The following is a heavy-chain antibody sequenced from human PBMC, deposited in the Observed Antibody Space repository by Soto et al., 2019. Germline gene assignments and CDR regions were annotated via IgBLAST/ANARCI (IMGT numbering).Heavy chain of an antibody. J-gene: IGHJ6*02. CDR1: GDSINSSSHH. V-gene: IGHV4-39*02. Sequence: PSETLSLTCTVSGDSINSSSHHWVWIRQSPGKGLENIDNIYYNGSTYYNPSLKSRVAISLDTSKIQFSLSLNFVTAADTAVYYCAREVGWDSSGYTAPTYGMDVWGQGTTVT. CDR2: IYYNGST. D-gene: IGHD3-22*01. CDR3: AREVGWDSSGYTAPTYGMDV.